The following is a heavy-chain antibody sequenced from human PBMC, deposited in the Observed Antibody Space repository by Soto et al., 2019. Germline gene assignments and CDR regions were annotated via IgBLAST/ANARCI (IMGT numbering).Heavy chain of an antibody. J-gene: IGHJ3*02. CDR1: GCTFTSSA. CDR2: IVVGSGNT. V-gene: IGHV1-58*01. D-gene: IGHD3-22*01. CDR3: AVEYYYDSSGYYPDAFDI. Sequence: AAVKVPCKASGCTFTSSAVQWVRQARGQRLEWIGWIVVGSGNTNYAQKFQERVTITRDMSTSTAYMELSSLRSEDTAVYYCAVEYYYDSSGYYPDAFDIWGQGTMVTVSS.